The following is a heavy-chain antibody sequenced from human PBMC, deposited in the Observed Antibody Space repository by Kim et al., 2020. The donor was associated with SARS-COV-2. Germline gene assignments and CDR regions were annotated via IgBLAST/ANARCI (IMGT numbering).Heavy chain of an antibody. CDR3: ARGGWGTGVIY. CDR1: GFTVSSNY. Sequence: GGSLRLSCAASGFTVSSNYMSWVRQAPGKGLEWVSVIYSGGSTYYAGSAKGRLTISTHKSKNTLYLQMNSLRAEDTAVYYCARGGWGTGVIYWGQRTLVTVSS. D-gene: IGHD3-10*01. CDR2: IYSGGST. V-gene: IGHV3-53*04. J-gene: IGHJ4*02.